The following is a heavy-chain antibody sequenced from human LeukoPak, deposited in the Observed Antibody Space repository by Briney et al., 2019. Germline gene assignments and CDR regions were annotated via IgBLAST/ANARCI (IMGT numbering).Heavy chain of an antibody. Sequence: GASVKVSCKASGYTFTSYYMHWVRQAPGQGHEWMGIINPSGGSTSYAQKFQGRVTMTRDTSTSTVYMELSSLRSEDTAVYYCARGRIAAAGTVPYYFDCWGQGTLVTVSS. V-gene: IGHV1-46*01. D-gene: IGHD6-13*01. CDR2: INPSGGST. J-gene: IGHJ4*02. CDR3: ARGRIAAAGTVPYYFDC. CDR1: GYTFTSYY.